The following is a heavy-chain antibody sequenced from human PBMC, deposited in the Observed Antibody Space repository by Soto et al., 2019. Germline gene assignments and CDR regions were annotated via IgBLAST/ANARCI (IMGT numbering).Heavy chain of an antibody. CDR3: ARCDEYDSYDEAGLPGAD. D-gene: IGHD3-3*01. CDR1: GYSFTSYW. J-gene: IGHJ4*02. Sequence: GESLKISCKGSGYSFTSYWIGWVRQMPGKGLEWMGIIYPGDSDTRYSPSFQGQVTISADKSISTAYLQWSSLKASDTAMYYCARCDEYDSYDEAGLPGADWGQGTLVTVSS. CDR2: IYPGDSDT. V-gene: IGHV5-51*01.